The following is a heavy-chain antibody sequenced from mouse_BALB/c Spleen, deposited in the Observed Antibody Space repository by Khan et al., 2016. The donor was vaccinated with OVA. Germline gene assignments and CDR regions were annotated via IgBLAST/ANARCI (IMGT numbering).Heavy chain of an antibody. CDR1: GYSLTSNYA. Sequence: EVQLQESGPGLVKPSQSLSLTCTVTGYSLTSNYAWNWIRQFPGNQLEWMGYINYSGSTSYTPSLKSRISITRDTSKNPFFLPFNSGATEDTATYYWARGRAYWGQGTLVTVAA. V-gene: IGHV3-2*02. J-gene: IGHJ3*01. CDR3: ARGRAY. CDR2: INYSGST.